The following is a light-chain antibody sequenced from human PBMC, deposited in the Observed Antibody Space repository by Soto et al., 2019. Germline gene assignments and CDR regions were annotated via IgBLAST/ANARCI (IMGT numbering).Light chain of an antibody. CDR1: QTIKTY. CDR2: AAS. Sequence: DIQMTQSPSPLSASVGDSVTITCRASQTIKTYLNWYRHKPGEAPKLRIYAASLLHTGVPSRLSGSGSGTFFSLSISSLQPEDFATYYCQQTYSTPGTFGQGTKVEV. V-gene: IGKV1-39*01. CDR3: QQTYSTPGT. J-gene: IGKJ1*01.